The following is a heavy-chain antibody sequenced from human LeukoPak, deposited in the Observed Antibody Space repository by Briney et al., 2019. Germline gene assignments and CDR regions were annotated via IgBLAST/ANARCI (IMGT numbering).Heavy chain of an antibody. CDR2: IIPIFGTA. D-gene: IGHD3-22*01. V-gene: IGHV1-69*13. CDR1: GGTFSSYA. Sequence: SVKVSCTASGGTFSSYAISWVRQAPGQGLEWMGGIIPIFGTANYAQKFQGRVTITADESTSTAYMELSSLRSEDTAVYYCARAGRGVDYYDSSGYLRNWFDPWGQGTLVTVSS. J-gene: IGHJ5*02. CDR3: ARAGRGVDYYDSSGYLRNWFDP.